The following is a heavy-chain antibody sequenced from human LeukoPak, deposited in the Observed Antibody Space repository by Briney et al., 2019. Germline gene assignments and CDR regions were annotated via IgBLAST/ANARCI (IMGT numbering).Heavy chain of an antibody. V-gene: IGHV3-48*04. D-gene: IGHD2-8*01. CDR3: ARMFTNYGLAFDS. J-gene: IGHJ4*02. CDR1: GLTSSTSG. CDR2: MSGSGSTI. Sequence: PGGSLRLSCTASGLTSSTSGFNWVRQAPGKGLEWVSYMSGSGSTIYYADSVKGRFTISRDNAKNSLYLQMNSMRAEDTAVYYCARMFTNYGLAFDSWGQGTLVTVSS.